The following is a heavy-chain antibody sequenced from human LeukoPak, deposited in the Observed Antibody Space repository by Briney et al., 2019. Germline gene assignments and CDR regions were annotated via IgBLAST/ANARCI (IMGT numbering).Heavy chain of an antibody. Sequence: SETLSLTCTVSRASISDNYWSWSRQPAGKALEWIGRTYTSGDTNYNPSLKSRASVSVDTSKNQFYLRLRYVTAADTAVYYCTIGGASGSLAHWGPGTLVTVSS. CDR3: TIGGASGSLAH. V-gene: IGHV4-4*07. CDR1: RASISDNY. CDR2: TYTSGDT. J-gene: IGHJ4*02. D-gene: IGHD6-13*01.